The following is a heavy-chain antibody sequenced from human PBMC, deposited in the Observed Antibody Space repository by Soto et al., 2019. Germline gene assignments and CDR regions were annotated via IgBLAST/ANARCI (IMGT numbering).Heavy chain of an antibody. D-gene: IGHD2-15*01. J-gene: IGHJ6*02. CDR1: GYTFTGYY. V-gene: IGHV1-2*04. CDR2: INPNSGGT. CDR3: ARDGAYCSGGSCYILYYYYGMDV. Sequence: GASVKVSCKASGYTFTGYYMHWVRQAPGQGLEWMGWINPNSGGTNYAQKFQGWVTMTRDTSISTAYMELSRLRADDTAVYYCARDGAYCSGGSCYILYYYYGMDVWGQGTTVTVSS.